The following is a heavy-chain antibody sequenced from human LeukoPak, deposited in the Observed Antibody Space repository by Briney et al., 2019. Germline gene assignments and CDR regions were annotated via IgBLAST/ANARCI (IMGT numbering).Heavy chain of an antibody. CDR3: ARGRSYHDSTGYFF. V-gene: IGHV4-59*01. CDR1: GGSLTNYY. Sequence: PSQTLSLTCTVSGGSLTNYYWIWIRQPPGKGLEWIGHIYYSGSTNYNPSLKSRVTVSVDTSKNQFSLKLSSVTAADTAVYYCARGRSYHDSTGYFFWGQGTLVTVSS. J-gene: IGHJ4*02. D-gene: IGHD3-22*01. CDR2: IYYSGST.